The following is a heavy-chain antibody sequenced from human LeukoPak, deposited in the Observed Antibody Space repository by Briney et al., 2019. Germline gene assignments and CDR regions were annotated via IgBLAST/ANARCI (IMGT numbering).Heavy chain of an antibody. CDR3: AKGPWYSYGYEDC. CDR2: ISGSGGST. J-gene: IGHJ4*02. D-gene: IGHD5-18*01. CDR1: GFTFSSYA. V-gene: IGHV3-23*01. Sequence: QPGGSLRLSCAASGFTFSSYAMSWVRQAPGKGLEWVSGISGSGGSTYYADSVKGRFTISRDNSKNTLYLQMNSLRAEDTAVYYCAKGPWYSYGYEDCWGQGTLVTVSS.